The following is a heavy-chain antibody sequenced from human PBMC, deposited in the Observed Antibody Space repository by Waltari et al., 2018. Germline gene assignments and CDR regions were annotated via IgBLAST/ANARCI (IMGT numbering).Heavy chain of an antibody. V-gene: IGHV1-8*01. Sequence: QVQLVQSGAEVKKPGASVKVSCKASGYTFTSYDINWVRPATGQGLEWMGWMNPNSGNTGYAQKFQGRVTMTRNTSISTAYMELSSLRSEDTAVYYCARRRGIQLWLGMGYWGQGTLVTVSS. D-gene: IGHD5-18*01. CDR1: GYTFTSYD. CDR2: MNPNSGNT. CDR3: ARRRGIQLWLGMGY. J-gene: IGHJ4*02.